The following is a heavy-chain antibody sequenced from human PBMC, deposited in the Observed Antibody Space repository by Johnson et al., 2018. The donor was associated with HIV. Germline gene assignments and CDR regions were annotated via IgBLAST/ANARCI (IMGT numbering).Heavy chain of an antibody. J-gene: IGHJ3*02. CDR1: GFTFSSYA. CDR3: AKDLRVYTCDAFDI. Sequence: QVQLVESGGGVVQPESFLRLSCAAPGFTFSSYAMHWVRQAPGKGLEWVAVISYDGSNKYYADSVKGRFTISRDNSKNTLYLQMNSLRAEDTAVYYCAKDLRVYTCDAFDIWGQGTMVTVSS. V-gene: IGHV3-30*04. CDR2: ISYDGSNK. D-gene: IGHD5/OR15-5a*01.